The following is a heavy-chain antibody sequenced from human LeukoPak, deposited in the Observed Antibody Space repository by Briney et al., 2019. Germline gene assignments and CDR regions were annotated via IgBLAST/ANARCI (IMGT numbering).Heavy chain of an antibody. CDR1: GYTFTSYG. Sequence: ASVKVSCKASGYTFTSYGISWVRQAPGQGLEWMGWISAYNGNTNYAQKPQGRVTMTTDTSTSTAYMELRSLRSDDTAVYYCARDSFNDYGDYSRAYYYGMDVWGQGTTVTVSS. D-gene: IGHD4-17*01. J-gene: IGHJ6*02. V-gene: IGHV1-18*01. CDR3: ARDSFNDYGDYSRAYYYGMDV. CDR2: ISAYNGNT.